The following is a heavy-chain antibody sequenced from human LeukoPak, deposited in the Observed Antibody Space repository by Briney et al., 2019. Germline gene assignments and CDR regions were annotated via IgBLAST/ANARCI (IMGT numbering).Heavy chain of an antibody. CDR1: GFTFSSYA. CDR2: ISSSGDTA. Sequence: GGSLRLSCAASGFTFSSYALTWVRQAPGKGLEWVSAISSSGDTAYYAGSVKGRFTISRDNSKNTLYLQMNSLRAEDTAVYYCATSGYSGYDPFDYWGQGTLVTVSS. V-gene: IGHV3-23*01. CDR3: ATSGYSGYDPFDY. J-gene: IGHJ4*02. D-gene: IGHD5-12*01.